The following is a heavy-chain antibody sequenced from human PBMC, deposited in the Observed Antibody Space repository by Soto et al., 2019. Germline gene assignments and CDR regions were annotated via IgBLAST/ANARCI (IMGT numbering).Heavy chain of an antibody. V-gene: IGHV6-1*01. D-gene: IGHD3-16*01. CDR1: GDSVSSNHAT. J-gene: IGHJ5*01. CDR2: TYYRSKWYY. CDR3: VRLIGNSWLDS. Sequence: VQLQQSGPGLVKPSQTLSLTCAISGDSVSSNHATWDWIRQSPSRGLEWLGRTYYRSKWYYDSALSVKXQXTXNXXTSNNQLSLQLNSVTPADTAVYYCVRLIGNSWLDSWGQGTLVTVSS.